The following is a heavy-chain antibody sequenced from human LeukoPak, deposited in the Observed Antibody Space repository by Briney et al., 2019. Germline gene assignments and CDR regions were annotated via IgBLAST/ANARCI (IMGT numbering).Heavy chain of an antibody. CDR3: ARASGHYVWGSYRYTLDYFDY. V-gene: IGHV4-59*12. CDR2: IYYSGST. Sequence: SETLSLTCTVSGGSISSYYWSWIRQPPGKGLEWIGYIYYSGSTNYNPSLKSRVTISVDTSKNQFSLKLSSVTAADTAVYYCARASGHYVWGSYRYTLDYFDYWGQGTLVTVSS. CDR1: GGSISSYY. D-gene: IGHD3-16*02. J-gene: IGHJ4*02.